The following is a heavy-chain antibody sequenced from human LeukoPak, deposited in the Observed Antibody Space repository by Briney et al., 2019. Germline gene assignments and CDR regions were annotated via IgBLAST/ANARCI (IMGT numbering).Heavy chain of an antibody. Sequence: GGSLRLSCVASEFTFSSYWMTWVRQAPGKGLEWVANIKQDGSEKYYVDSVKGRFTISKDNAKNSLYLQMNSLRAEDTAVYYCARGSSWYNYFDYWGRGTLVTVSS. J-gene: IGHJ4*02. CDR2: IKQDGSEK. V-gene: IGHV3-7*01. D-gene: IGHD6-13*01. CDR3: ARGSSWYNYFDY. CDR1: EFTFSSYW.